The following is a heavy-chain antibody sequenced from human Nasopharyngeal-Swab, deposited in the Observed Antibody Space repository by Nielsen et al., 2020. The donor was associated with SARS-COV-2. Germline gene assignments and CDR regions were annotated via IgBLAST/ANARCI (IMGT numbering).Heavy chain of an antibody. D-gene: IGHD3-3*01. J-gene: IGHJ6*03. Sequence: VRQMPGKGLGWVSTVSGTANRTSYADSVKGRFTISRDNSKNTLYLQMNSLRAEDTALYYCAKDGTPDYDFWSTYYRDSYNYYMDVWGKGTTVTVSS. CDR3: AKDGTPDYDFWSTYYRDSYNYYMDV. V-gene: IGHV3-23*01. CDR2: VSGTANRT.